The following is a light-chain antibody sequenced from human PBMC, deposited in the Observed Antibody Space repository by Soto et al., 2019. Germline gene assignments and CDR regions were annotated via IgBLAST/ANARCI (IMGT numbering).Light chain of an antibody. CDR3: QQSSSAPLT. CDR2: AAS. J-gene: IGKJ4*01. Sequence: DIQMTKSPSSLSASVGDRVTITFRARQGIRDYLNWYQQKPGKAPKLLIYAASSLQSGVPSRFSGSGSGTDFTLTISSLQPEDSASYFCQQSSSAPLTFGGGTKVEIK. CDR1: QGIRDY. V-gene: IGKV1-39*01.